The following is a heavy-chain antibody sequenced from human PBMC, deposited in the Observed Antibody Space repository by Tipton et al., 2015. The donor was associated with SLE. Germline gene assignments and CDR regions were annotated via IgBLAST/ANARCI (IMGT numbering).Heavy chain of an antibody. V-gene: IGHV3-11*04. D-gene: IGHD1-26*01. CDR2: ISSSGSTI. CDR1: GFTFSDYY. CDR3: ARVDSGSYSWYFDL. Sequence: SLRLSCAASGFTFSDYYMSWIRQAPGKGLEWVSYISSSGSTIYYADSVKGRFTISRDNAKNSLYLQMNSLRAEDTAVYYCARVDSGSYSWYFDLWGRGTLVTVSS. J-gene: IGHJ2*01.